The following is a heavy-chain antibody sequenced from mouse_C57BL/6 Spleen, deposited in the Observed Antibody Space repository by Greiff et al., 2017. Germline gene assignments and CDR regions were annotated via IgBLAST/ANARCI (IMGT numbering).Heavy chain of an antibody. V-gene: IGHV1-81*01. Sequence: QVQLKQSGAELARPGASVKLSCKASGYTFTSYGISWVKQRTGQGLEWIGEIYPRSGNTYYNEKFKGKATLTADKSSSTAYMELRSLTSEDSAVYFCASNYDYDHFDYWGQGTTLTVSS. CDR3: ASNYDYDHFDY. CDR1: GYTFTSYG. D-gene: IGHD2-4*01. J-gene: IGHJ2*01. CDR2: IYPRSGNT.